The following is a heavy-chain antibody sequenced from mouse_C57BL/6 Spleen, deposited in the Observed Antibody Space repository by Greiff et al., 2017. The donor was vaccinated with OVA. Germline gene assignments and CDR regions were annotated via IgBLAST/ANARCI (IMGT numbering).Heavy chain of an antibody. CDR3: ARAVYYGNYGGGFAY. CDR2: IDPSDSYT. J-gene: IGHJ3*01. D-gene: IGHD2-1*01. Sequence: QVQLQQSGAELVMPGASVKLSCKASGYTFTSYWMHWVKQRPGQGLEWIGEIDPSDSYTNYNQKFKGKSTLTVDKSSSTAYMQLSSLTSEDSAVYYCARAVYYGNYGGGFAYWGQGTLVTVSA. CDR1: GYTFTSYW. V-gene: IGHV1-69*01.